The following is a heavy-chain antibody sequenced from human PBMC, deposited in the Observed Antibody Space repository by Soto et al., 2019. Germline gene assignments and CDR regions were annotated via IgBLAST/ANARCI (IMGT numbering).Heavy chain of an antibody. J-gene: IGHJ6*02. CDR1: GYTFTSYG. V-gene: IGHV1-18*04. D-gene: IGHD3-22*01. CDR3: ARVSYYYDSIGYLRYCYYGMDV. Sequence: QVQLVQSGAEVKKPGASVKVSCKASGYTFTSYGISWLRQAPGPGLEWMGWISAYNGNTNYAQKMQGRVTMTKDTSTRTAYMELRRLRSDDTAVYYCARVSYYYDSIGYLRYCYYGMDVWGQGTTVTVSS. CDR2: ISAYNGNT.